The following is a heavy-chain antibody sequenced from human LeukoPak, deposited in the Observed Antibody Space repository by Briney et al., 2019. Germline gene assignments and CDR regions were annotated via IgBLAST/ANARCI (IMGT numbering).Heavy chain of an antibody. CDR2: IDPNSGGT. J-gene: IGHJ4*02. Sequence: ASVKVSCKASGYTFTGYYMHWARQAPGQGLEWMGRIDPNSGGTNYAQKFQGRVTMTRDTSISTAYMELSRLRSDDTAVYYCANSIAVAELDYWGQGTLVTVSS. D-gene: IGHD6-19*01. CDR3: ANSIAVAELDY. V-gene: IGHV1-2*06. CDR1: GYTFTGYY.